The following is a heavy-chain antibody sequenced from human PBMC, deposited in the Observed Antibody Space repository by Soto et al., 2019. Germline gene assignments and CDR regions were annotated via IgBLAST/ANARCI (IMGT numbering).Heavy chain of an antibody. CDR3: ARGGSSSLDY. CDR1: GYTFTGYY. J-gene: IGHJ4*02. Sequence: QVQLVQSGAEVKKPGASVKVSCKASGYTFTGYYMHWVRQAPGQGPEWMGWINPDSGCTTYAQKFQGRVTVTRDTSISTAYMELSSLRSDDTAVYYCARGGSSSLDYWGQGTLVTVSS. CDR2: INPDSGCT. D-gene: IGHD6-6*01. V-gene: IGHV1-2*02.